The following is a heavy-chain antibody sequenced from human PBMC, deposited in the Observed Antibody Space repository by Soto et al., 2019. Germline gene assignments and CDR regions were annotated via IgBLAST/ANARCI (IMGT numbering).Heavy chain of an antibody. CDR3: ARGVVVAPSYFQH. CDR2: INPKNGDT. Sequence: ASVKVSCKASGYTFTAYYMHWVRQAPGQGLEWMGRINPKNGDTNYVQKFQGRVTMTRDTSISTAYMELSSLTSGDTAVYYCARGVVVAPSYFQHWGQGXLVTVSS. D-gene: IGHD2-15*01. J-gene: IGHJ1*01. V-gene: IGHV1-2*06. CDR1: GYTFTAYY.